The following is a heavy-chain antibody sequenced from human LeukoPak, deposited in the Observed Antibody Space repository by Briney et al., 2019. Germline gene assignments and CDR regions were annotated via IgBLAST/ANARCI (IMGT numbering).Heavy chain of an antibody. CDR1: GFTFSSYG. J-gene: IGHJ4*02. CDR2: ISYDGSNK. Sequence: GRSLRLSCAASGFTFSSYGMHWVRQAPGKGLEWVAVISYDGSNKYYADSVKGRFTISRDNSKNTLYLQMNSLRAEDMAVYYCAKDRYSSSLGVGYFDYWGQGTLVTVSS. D-gene: IGHD6-13*01. V-gene: IGHV3-30*18. CDR3: AKDRYSSSLGVGYFDY.